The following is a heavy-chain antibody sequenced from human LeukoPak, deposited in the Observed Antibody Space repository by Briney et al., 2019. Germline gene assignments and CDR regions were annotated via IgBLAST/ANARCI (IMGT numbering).Heavy chain of an antibody. CDR1: GFTFSSYW. CDR3: ARETHGDYMDV. J-gene: IGHJ6*03. V-gene: IGHV3-7*01. Sequence: PGGSLRLSCAASGFTFSSYWMSWVRQAPGKGLEWVANIKQDGSEKYYVDSVKGRFTISRGNAKNSLYLQMNSLRAEDTAVYYCARETHGDYMDVWGKGTTVTVSS. CDR2: IKQDGSEK. D-gene: IGHD3-10*01.